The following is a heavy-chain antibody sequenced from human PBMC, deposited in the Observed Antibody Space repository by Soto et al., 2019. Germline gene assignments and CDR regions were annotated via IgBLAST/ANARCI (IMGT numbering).Heavy chain of an antibody. Sequence: QVQLQESGPGLVKPSQTLSLTCTVSGGSISSGDYYWSWIRQPPGKGLEWIGYIYYRGSTYYNPSLQSRVTISVDPSKNQFSLKLSSVTAADTAVYYCARDRSSLGYYYGMDVWGQGTTVTVSS. V-gene: IGHV4-30-4*01. J-gene: IGHJ6*02. CDR1: GGSISSGDYY. CDR2: IYYRGST. CDR3: ARDRSSLGYYYGMDV. D-gene: IGHD6-13*01.